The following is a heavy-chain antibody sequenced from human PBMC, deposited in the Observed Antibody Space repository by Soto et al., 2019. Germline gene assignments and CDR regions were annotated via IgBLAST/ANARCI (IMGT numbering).Heavy chain of an antibody. V-gene: IGHV3-33*01. CDR3: ARDLSYLSTYYYGMDV. Sequence: GGSLRLSCAASGFTFSSYGMHWVRQAPGKGLEWVAVIWYDGTNKYYADSVKGRFTISRDNSNNTLYLQMNSLRAEDTAVYYCARDLSYLSTYYYGMDVWGQGTTVTVSS. CDR1: GFTFSSYG. D-gene: IGHD2-2*02. J-gene: IGHJ6*02. CDR2: IWYDGTNK.